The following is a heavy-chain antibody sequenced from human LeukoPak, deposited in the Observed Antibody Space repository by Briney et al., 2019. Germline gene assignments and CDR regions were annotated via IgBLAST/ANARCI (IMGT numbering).Heavy chain of an antibody. CDR2: IIPIFGTA. J-gene: IGHJ6*03. CDR1: GGTFSSYA. Sequence: SVKVSCKASGGTFSSYAISWVRQAPGQGLEWMGGIIPIFGTANYAQKFQGRVTITTDESTSTAYMELSSLRSEDTAVYYCARATPYCTNGVCYNDYYYYYMDVWGKGTTVTVPS. V-gene: IGHV1-69*05. D-gene: IGHD2-8*01. CDR3: ARATPYCTNGVCYNDYYYYYMDV.